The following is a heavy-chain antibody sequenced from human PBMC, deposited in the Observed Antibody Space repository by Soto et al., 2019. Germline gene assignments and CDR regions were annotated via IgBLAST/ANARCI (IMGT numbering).Heavy chain of an antibody. J-gene: IGHJ4*02. CDR3: ARENLLTHFDY. CDR2: IYYSGST. Sequence: LSLTCTVSGGSMSSGDYYWSWIRQPPGKGLEWIGYIYYSGSTYYNPSLKSRVTISVDTSKNQFSLKLSSVTAADTAVYYCARENLLTHFDYWGQGTLVTVSS. V-gene: IGHV4-30-4*01. CDR1: GGSMSSGDYY.